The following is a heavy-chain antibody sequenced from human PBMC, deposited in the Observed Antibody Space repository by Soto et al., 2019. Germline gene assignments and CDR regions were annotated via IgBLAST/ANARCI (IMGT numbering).Heavy chain of an antibody. CDR1: GGSISSINW. CDR3: ARGRGSCLKCMGV. J-gene: IGHJ6*02. Sequence: PSETLSLTCAVSGGSISSINWWSWVRQPPGKGLEWIGEIYHSGSTNYNPSLKSRVTISVDKSKNQFSLKLSSVTAADTAVYYCARGRGSCLKCMGVWGQGTTVTVSS. D-gene: IGHD2-2*01. CDR2: IYHSGST. V-gene: IGHV4-4*02.